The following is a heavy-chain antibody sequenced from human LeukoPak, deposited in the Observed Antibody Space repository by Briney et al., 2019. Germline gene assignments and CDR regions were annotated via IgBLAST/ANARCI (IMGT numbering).Heavy chain of an antibody. J-gene: IGHJ5*02. CDR1: GGTFSSYA. CDR3: ARDLIPVPLGSTNWFDP. Sequence: GASVKVSCKASGGTFSSYAISWVRQAPGQGLEWMGRIIPSFGTANYAQKFQGRVAITTDESTSTAYMELSSLRSEDTAVYYCARDLIPVPLGSTNWFDPWGQGTLVTASS. CDR2: IIPSFGTA. V-gene: IGHV1-69*05. D-gene: IGHD2-21*01.